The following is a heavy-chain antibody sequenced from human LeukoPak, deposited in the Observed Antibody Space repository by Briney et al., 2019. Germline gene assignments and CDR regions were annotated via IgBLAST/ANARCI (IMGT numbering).Heavy chain of an antibody. Sequence: SETLSLTCAVSGGSISTSSTYHWSWIRQPPGKGLEYIGEINQSGNTLYNPSLKSRVTMSIDTSKNQFSLKVSSVTVADTAIYYCAGGLRKDYTILTGPPSWGQGTLVTVSS. CDR3: AGGLRKDYTILTGPPS. J-gene: IGHJ5*02. CDR2: INQSGNT. CDR1: GGSISTSSTYH. V-gene: IGHV4-39*07. D-gene: IGHD3-9*01.